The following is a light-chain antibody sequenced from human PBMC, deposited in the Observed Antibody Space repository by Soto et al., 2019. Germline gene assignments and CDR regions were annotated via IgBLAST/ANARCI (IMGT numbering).Light chain of an antibody. CDR1: QSVSSSY. Sequence: EIVLTRSPCTLSLSPGERATLSCRASQSVSSSYLAWYQQKPGQAPRLXIYGASSRATGIPDRGSGRGSGTDFTRTISSLEPEDFEVDDCQQRSHWPFTFGGGTKVDIK. CDR3: QQRSHWPFT. CDR2: GAS. V-gene: IGKV3D-20*02. J-gene: IGKJ4*01.